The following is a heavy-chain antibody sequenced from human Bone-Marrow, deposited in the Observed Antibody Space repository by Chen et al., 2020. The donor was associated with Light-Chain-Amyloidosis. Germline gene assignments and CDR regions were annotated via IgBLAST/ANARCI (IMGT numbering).Heavy chain of an antibody. CDR2: INPDSGGT. D-gene: IGHD3-3*01. CDR1: GYTFTGYY. V-gene: IGHV1-2*02. Sequence: QVQLVQSGAEVKKPGASVKVSCKASGYTFTGYYIHWVRQAPGQGLEWMGWINPDSGGTNYAQKSQGRVSLTRDTSVNTGYMELSRLRFDDTSVYYCATVYQNDDFWGGSTSLYGMDVWGQGTTVTVSS. J-gene: IGHJ6*02. CDR3: ATVYQNDDFWGGSTSLYGMDV.